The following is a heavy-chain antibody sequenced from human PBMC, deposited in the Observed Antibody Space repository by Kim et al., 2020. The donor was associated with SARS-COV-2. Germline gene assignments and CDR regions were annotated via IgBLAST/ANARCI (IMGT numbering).Heavy chain of an antibody. Sequence: SETLSLTCSVSGDSIRSGTYYWGWIRQPPGRGLDWIGSIYDIGNTYYNPSLKSRVSMFLDTSTNQFSLKLRSVTAADTAVYYCARHRFNAYEGDWYFDYWGQGTLVSVSS. CDR1: GDSIRSGTYY. D-gene: IGHD5-12*01. CDR3: ARHRFNAYEGDWYFDY. V-gene: IGHV4-39*01. CDR2: IYDIGNT. J-gene: IGHJ4*02.